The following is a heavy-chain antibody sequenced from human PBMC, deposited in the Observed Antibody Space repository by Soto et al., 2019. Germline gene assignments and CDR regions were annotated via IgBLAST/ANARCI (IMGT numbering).Heavy chain of an antibody. J-gene: IGHJ5*02. V-gene: IGHV4-31*03. CDR3: AGESWAGKARFDP. CDR2: ITYSGST. Sequence: SETLSLTCIVSGGSLSSGDYYWSWLRQHTGKGLEWIGYITYSGSTYYNPSLKSRVTISIDTSNNQFSLKLNSVTAADTAVYYLAGESWAGKARFDPWGQGTLVTVSS. CDR1: GGSLSSGDYY. D-gene: IGHD6-19*01.